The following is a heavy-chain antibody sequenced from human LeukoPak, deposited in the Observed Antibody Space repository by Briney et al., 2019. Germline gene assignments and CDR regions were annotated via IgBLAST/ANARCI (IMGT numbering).Heavy chain of an antibody. CDR3: ARRLARPGYFDY. CDR1: GGSISSSSYY. CDR2: IYYSGRT. J-gene: IGHJ4*02. D-gene: IGHD3-9*01. Sequence: SETLSLTCTVSGGSISSSSYYWGWIRRPPWKGLEWIRSIYYSGRTYYNPSLKSRVTISVDTSKNQFSLKLSSVTAADTAVYYCARRLARPGYFDYWGQGTLVTVSS. V-gene: IGHV4-39*01.